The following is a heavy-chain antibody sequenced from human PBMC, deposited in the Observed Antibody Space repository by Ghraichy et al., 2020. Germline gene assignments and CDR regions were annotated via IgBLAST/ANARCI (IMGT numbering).Heavy chain of an antibody. CDR2: IAYDGSNE. D-gene: IGHD1-14*01. J-gene: IGHJ4*02. CDR3: AKDRLPDFNNPGDYGH. Sequence: GGSLRLSCAASGFTFRNYAMHWIRRAPGKGLEWVAVIAYDGSNEFFGDSVKGRFTISRDNSRNVLYLQMNSLRIDDTAVYYCAKDRLPDFNNPGDYGHWGQGVLVTGTS. CDR1: GFTFRNYA. V-gene: IGHV3-30*18.